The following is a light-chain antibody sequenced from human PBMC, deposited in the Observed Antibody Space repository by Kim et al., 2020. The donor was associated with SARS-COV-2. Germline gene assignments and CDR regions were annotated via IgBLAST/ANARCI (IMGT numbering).Light chain of an antibody. CDR3: QQFGRSPYT. Sequence: ESVLTQSPGTLSLSPGEGATLSCTASQSVSSTYLAWYQQRPGQSPRLLIYSTSSRATGIPDRFSGSGSGTDFTLTISRLEPEDFAVYYCQQFGRSPYTFGHGTKLEI. J-gene: IGKJ2*01. V-gene: IGKV3-20*01. CDR1: QSVSSTY. CDR2: STS.